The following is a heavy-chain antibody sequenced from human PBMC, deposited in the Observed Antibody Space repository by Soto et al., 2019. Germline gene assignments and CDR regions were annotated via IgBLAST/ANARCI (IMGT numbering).Heavy chain of an antibody. CDR3: ALQLGYCSGGSCYSVFPDAFDI. CDR2: INHSGST. D-gene: IGHD2-15*01. CDR1: GGSFSGYY. Sequence: QVQLQQWGAGLLKPSETLSLTCAVYGGSFSGYYWSWIRQPPGKGLEWIGEINHSGSTNYNPSLKSRVTISVDTSKNQFSLKLSSATAADTAMYYCALQLGYCSGGSCYSVFPDAFDIWGQGTMVTVSS. J-gene: IGHJ3*02. V-gene: IGHV4-34*01.